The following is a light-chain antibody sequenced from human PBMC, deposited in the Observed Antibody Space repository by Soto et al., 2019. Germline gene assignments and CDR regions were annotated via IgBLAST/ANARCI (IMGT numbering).Light chain of an antibody. CDR3: QQSFSNPRT. CDR1: QTISKY. V-gene: IGKV1-39*01. Sequence: DIQMTQPPSSLSASVGDRVTITCRSSQTISKYLSWYQQKPGKAPKLLIYAASNLQSGVPSRFSGAASGTDFTLTISSLQPEDFATYYCQQSFSNPRTFGQGTKVDIK. J-gene: IGKJ2*01. CDR2: AAS.